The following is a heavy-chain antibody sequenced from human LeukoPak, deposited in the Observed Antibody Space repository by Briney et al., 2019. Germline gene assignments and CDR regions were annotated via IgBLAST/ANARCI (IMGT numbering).Heavy chain of an antibody. CDR3: ATSTGPAAMPENY. CDR1: GFTFSSYW. J-gene: IGHJ4*02. D-gene: IGHD2-2*01. Sequence: GGSLRLSCAASGFTFSSYWMHWVRQAPGKGLVWVSRINSDGSSTNYADSVKGRFTISRDNAKNTLYLQMNSLRAEDTAVYYCATSTGPAAMPENYWGQGTLVTVSS. V-gene: IGHV3-74*01. CDR2: INSDGSST.